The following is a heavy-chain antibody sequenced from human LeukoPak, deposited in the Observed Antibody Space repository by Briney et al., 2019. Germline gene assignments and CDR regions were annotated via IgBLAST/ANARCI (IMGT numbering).Heavy chain of an antibody. V-gene: IGHV3-23*01. CDR3: ARAYSSGWYTTAFDY. Sequence: GGSLRLSCAASGFTFSSYAMSWVRQAPGKGLEWVSAISGSGGSTYYADSVKGRFTISRDNSKNTLYLQMNSLRAEDTAVYYCARAYSSGWYTTAFDYWGQGTLVTVSS. J-gene: IGHJ4*02. D-gene: IGHD6-19*01. CDR1: GFTFSSYA. CDR2: ISGSGGST.